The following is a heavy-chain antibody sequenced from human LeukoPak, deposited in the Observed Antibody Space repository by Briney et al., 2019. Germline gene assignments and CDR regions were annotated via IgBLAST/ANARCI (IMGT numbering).Heavy chain of an antibody. Sequence: APVKVSCKASGYTFTSYDINWVRQATGQGLEWMGWMNPNSGNTGYAQKFQGRVTITRNTSISTAYMELSSLRSDDTAVYYCARGTHNERGVLGHQSWFDPWGQGTLVTVSS. V-gene: IGHV1-8*03. CDR1: GYTFTSYD. J-gene: IGHJ5*02. CDR2: MNPNSGNT. D-gene: IGHD2-21*01. CDR3: ARGTHNERGVLGHQSWFDP.